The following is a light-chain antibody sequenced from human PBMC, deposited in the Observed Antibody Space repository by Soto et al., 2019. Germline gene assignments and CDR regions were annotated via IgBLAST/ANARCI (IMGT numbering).Light chain of an antibody. Sequence: EVVMTQSPATLSVSPGERVTLSCRASQSINAHLAWYQQKPGQAPRLLIHGASTRATGIPARFSGSGFGTEFIVIIASPXSEDFAVYYCQQYNTWLWTFGQGTKVEIQ. CDR2: GAS. CDR1: QSINAH. V-gene: IGKV3-15*01. CDR3: QQYNTWLWT. J-gene: IGKJ1*01.